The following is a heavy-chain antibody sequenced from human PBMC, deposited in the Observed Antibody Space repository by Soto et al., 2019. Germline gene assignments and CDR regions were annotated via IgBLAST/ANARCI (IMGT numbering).Heavy chain of an antibody. J-gene: IGHJ5*02. D-gene: IGHD6-13*01. V-gene: IGHV4-31*03. CDR2: IYYSGST. Sequence: SETLSLTCTVSGGSISSGGYYWSWIRQHPGKGLEWIGYIYYSGSTYYNPSLKSRVTISVDTSKNQFSLKLSSVTAADTAVYYCARGHLYVSSRVDWFDPWGQGTLVTVSS. CDR3: ARGHLYVSSRVDWFDP. CDR1: GGSISSGGYY.